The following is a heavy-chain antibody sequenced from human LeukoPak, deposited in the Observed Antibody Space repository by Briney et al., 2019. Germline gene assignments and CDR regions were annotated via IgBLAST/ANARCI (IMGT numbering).Heavy chain of an antibody. D-gene: IGHD3-10*01. Sequence: GGALTLSCAASGCTFSSYSMNWVRQAPGKGLEWVSSISSSSSYIYYAGSVKGRFTISRDNAKNSLYLQMNSLRAEDTAVYYCARVLFYYGSGSYYDAFDIWGQGTMVTVSS. J-gene: IGHJ3*02. CDR3: ARVLFYYGSGSYYDAFDI. CDR2: ISSSSSYI. V-gene: IGHV3-21*01. CDR1: GCTFSSYS.